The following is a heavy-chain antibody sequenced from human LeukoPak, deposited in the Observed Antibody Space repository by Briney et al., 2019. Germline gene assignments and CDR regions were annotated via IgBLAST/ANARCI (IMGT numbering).Heavy chain of an antibody. V-gene: IGHV3-23*01. CDR2: ISGSGGST. CDR1: GFTFSSYA. Sequence: LARGSLRLSCAASGFTFSSYAMSWVRQAPGKGLEWVSGISGSGGSTYYADSVKGRFTISRDNSKNTLYLQMSSLRAEDTAVYYCAKMPVSYSSGWTNFDYWGQGTLVTVSS. CDR3: AKMPVSYSSGWTNFDY. J-gene: IGHJ4*02. D-gene: IGHD6-19*01.